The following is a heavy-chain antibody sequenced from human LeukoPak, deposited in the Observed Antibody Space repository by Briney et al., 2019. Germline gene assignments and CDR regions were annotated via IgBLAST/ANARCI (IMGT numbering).Heavy chain of an antibody. Sequence: GASVKVSCKASGGTFSSYAISWVRQAPGQGLEWMGGIIPIFGTANYAQKFQGRVTITADESTSTAYMELSSLRSEDTAVYYCASVKDGYNSHWDYWGQGTLVTVSS. CDR1: GGTFSSYA. CDR3: ASVKDGYNSHWDY. J-gene: IGHJ4*02. D-gene: IGHD5-24*01. CDR2: IIPIFGTA. V-gene: IGHV1-69*13.